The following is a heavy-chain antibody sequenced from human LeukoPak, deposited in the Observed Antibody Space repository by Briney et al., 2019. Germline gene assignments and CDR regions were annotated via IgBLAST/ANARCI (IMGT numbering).Heavy chain of an antibody. CDR3: ARYAVGADYFDY. Sequence: SETLSLTCAVYGGSFSDYFWTWIRQPPGKGLEWIGEINHSGSTNYNPSLKSRVTISVDTSKNQFSLKLSSVTAADTAVYYCARYAVGADYFDYWGQGTLVTVSS. V-gene: IGHV4-34*01. D-gene: IGHD1-26*01. J-gene: IGHJ4*02. CDR2: INHSGST. CDR1: GGSFSDYF.